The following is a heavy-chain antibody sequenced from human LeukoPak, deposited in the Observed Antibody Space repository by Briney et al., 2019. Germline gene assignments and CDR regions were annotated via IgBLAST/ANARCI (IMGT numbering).Heavy chain of an antibody. V-gene: IGHV4-34*01. Sequence: SETLSLTCAVYGGSFSGYYWSWIRQPPGKGLEWIGEINHSGSTNYNPSLKSRVTISVDTSKNQFSLKLSSVTAADTAVYYCARDVIAAAGTDDYWGQGTWSPSPQ. CDR3: ARDVIAAAGTDDY. CDR2: INHSGST. D-gene: IGHD6-13*01. J-gene: IGHJ4*02. CDR1: GGSFSGYY.